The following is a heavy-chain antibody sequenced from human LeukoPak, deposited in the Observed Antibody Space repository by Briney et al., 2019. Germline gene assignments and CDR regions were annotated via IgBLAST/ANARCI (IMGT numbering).Heavy chain of an antibody. CDR3: ANLQGIVVVPAASLSGDY. V-gene: IGHV3-30*02. Sequence: PGGSLRLSCAASGFTFSNYGMHWVRQAPGKGLGWVAFIRYDGSNKYYADSVKGRFTISRDNSKNTLYMQMNSLRAEDTAVYYCANLQGIVVVPAASLSGDYWGQGTLVTVSS. D-gene: IGHD2-2*01. CDR1: GFTFSNYG. J-gene: IGHJ4*02. CDR2: IRYDGSNK.